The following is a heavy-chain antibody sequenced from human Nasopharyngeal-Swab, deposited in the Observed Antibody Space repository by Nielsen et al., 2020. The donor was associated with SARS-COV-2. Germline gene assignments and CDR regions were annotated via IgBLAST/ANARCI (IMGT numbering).Heavy chain of an antibody. CDR2: IKQDGSDK. Sequence: ETLSLTCAASGFTFSTYWMNWVRQTPGKGLEWVANIKQDGSDKRYVDSVKVRFTISRDNAKNSLYLQMNSLRAEDTAVYYCAGGTGWVFNCWGQGTLVTVSS. D-gene: IGHD2-8*02. J-gene: IGHJ4*02. CDR3: AGGTGWVFNC. V-gene: IGHV3-7*01. CDR1: GFTFSTYW.